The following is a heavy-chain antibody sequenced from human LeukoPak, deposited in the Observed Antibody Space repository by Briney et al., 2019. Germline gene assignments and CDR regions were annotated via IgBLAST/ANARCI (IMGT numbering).Heavy chain of an antibody. J-gene: IGHJ4*02. V-gene: IGHV3-64D*06. Sequence: GGSVRLSCSVSGFTFSVYVMQWVRQAPGKGLEYVSAISSNGDNTYYADSVKGRFTISRDNSKNTLYLQMSSLRADDTAVYYCVRGTGYWGQGTLVTVSS. CDR3: VRGTGY. CDR2: ISSNGDNT. CDR1: GFTFSVYV.